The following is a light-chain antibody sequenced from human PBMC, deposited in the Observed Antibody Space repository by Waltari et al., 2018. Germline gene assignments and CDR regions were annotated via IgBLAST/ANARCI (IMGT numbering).Light chain of an antibody. CDR1: IAAVGTYNY. CDR2: EVS. Sequence: QSALTQPASVSGSPGQSITISCTGTIAAVGTYNYIPCHQHHPGKAPKVIISEVSHRPSGISDRFSGSKSGNTASLTISGLRPEDEADYYCSSYTDKNTLVFGSGTKVNVL. V-gene: IGLV2-14*01. J-gene: IGLJ1*01. CDR3: SSYTDKNTLV.